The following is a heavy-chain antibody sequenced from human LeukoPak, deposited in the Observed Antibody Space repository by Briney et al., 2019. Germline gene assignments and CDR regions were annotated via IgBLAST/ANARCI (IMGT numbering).Heavy chain of an antibody. CDR2: IYSGTST. Sequence: PGGSLRLSCAASGFSVTSNYMTWVRQAPGKGLEWISVIYSGTSTYYADSVKGRFTISRHNSKNTLYLQMNSLRPEDTAVYYCARVYNWDYEGGWFDPRGQGTLVTVSS. CDR3: ARVYNWDYEGGWFDP. J-gene: IGHJ5*02. CDR1: GFSVTSNY. V-gene: IGHV3-53*04. D-gene: IGHD1-7*01.